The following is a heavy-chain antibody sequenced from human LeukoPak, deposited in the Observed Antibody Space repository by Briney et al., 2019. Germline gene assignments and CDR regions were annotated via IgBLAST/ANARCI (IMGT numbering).Heavy chain of an antibody. V-gene: IGHV1-69*01. CDR2: IIPIFGTA. J-gene: IGHJ5*02. D-gene: IGHD3-22*01. CDR1: GGTFSSYA. CDR3: ARFPPYYYDSSGYYLDP. Sequence: SVKVSCKASGGTFSSYAISWVRQAPGQGLEWMGGIIPIFGTANYAQKFQGRVTITADESTSTAYMELSSLRSEDTAVYYCARFPPYYYDSSGYYLDPWGQGTLVTVSS.